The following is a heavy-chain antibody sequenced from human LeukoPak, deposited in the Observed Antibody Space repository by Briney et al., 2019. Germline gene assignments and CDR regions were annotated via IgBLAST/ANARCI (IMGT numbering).Heavy chain of an antibody. Sequence: SETLSLTCTVSGGSISSGSYYWSWIRQPAGKGLEWIGRIYTSGSTNYNPSLKSRVTISVDTSKNQFSLKLSSVTAADTAVYYCVATVVDHYYYYMDVWGKGTTVTISS. D-gene: IGHD4-17*01. J-gene: IGHJ6*03. CDR3: VATVVDHYYYYMDV. CDR2: IYTSGST. CDR1: GGSISSGSYY. V-gene: IGHV4-61*02.